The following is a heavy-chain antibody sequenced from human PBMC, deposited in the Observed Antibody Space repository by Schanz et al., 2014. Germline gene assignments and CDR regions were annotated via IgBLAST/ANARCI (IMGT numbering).Heavy chain of an antibody. CDR2: INPYDDTI. D-gene: IGHD3-3*01. CDR3: VTEKRMESGTWAKAFDI. V-gene: IGHV1-18*01. Sequence: QVQLVQSGAEVKQPGASVTVSCKASGYTFTSYGITWVRQAPGQGLEWMGLINPYDDTIDYAKKFQGRFTMTRDTSTTTVYMELSSLRSDDTAMYYCVTEKRMESGTWAKAFDIWGQGTWVTVSS. J-gene: IGHJ3*02. CDR1: GYTFTSYG.